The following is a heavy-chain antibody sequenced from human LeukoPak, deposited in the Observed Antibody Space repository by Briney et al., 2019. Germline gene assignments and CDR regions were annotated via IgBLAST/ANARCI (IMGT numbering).Heavy chain of an antibody. Sequence: SETLSLTCTVSGGSISSYSWNWVRQPPGKGLEWIGYIYYSGSTSYNPSLKSRVTISVDTSKNQFSLKLSSVTAADTAVYYCATASGYARRNWFDPWGQGTLVTVSS. CDR2: IYYSGST. CDR3: ATASGYARRNWFDP. CDR1: GGSISSYS. V-gene: IGHV4-59*08. J-gene: IGHJ5*02. D-gene: IGHD5-12*01.